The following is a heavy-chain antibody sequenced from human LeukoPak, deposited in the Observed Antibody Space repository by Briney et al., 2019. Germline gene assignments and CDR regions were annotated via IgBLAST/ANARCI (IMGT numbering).Heavy chain of an antibody. V-gene: IGHV1-46*01. CDR1: GYTFTSYY. J-gene: IGHJ4*02. CDR2: INPSGGST. D-gene: IGHD6-13*01. Sequence: ASVKVSCKASGYTFTSYYTHWVRQAPGQGLEWMGIINPSGGSTSYAQKSQGRVTMTRDTSTSTVYMELSSLRSEDTAVYYCAREVAAAGLFDYWGQGTLVTVSS. CDR3: AREVAAAGLFDY.